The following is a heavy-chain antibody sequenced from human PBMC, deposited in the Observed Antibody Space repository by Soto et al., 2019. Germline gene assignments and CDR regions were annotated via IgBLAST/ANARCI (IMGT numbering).Heavy chain of an antibody. Sequence: QVQLVESGGGVVQPGGSLRLSCAASGFTFRNYAMHWVRQAPGKGLECLAVIAYDGSNAFYRESVKGRFTISRDNSKNTLYLNMKSLRSEDTGVYYWARGDREDILVVVGARPGEYVIDIWGQGTTVTVSS. CDR3: ARGDREDILVVVGARPGEYVIDI. CDR2: IAYDGSNA. CDR1: GFTFRNYA. J-gene: IGHJ6*02. V-gene: IGHV3-30-3*01. D-gene: IGHD2-15*01.